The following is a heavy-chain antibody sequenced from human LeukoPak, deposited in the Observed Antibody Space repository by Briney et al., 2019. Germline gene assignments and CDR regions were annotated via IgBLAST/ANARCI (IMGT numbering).Heavy chain of an antibody. CDR1: GYTFTSYY. Sequence: ASVKVSCKASGYTFTSYYMHWVRQAPGQGLEWMVIINPSGGSTSYAQKFQGRVTMTRDTSTSTVYMELSSLRSEDTAVYYCARDSIRNNALDYWGQGTLVTVSS. J-gene: IGHJ4*02. CDR3: ARDSIRNNALDY. V-gene: IGHV1-46*01. D-gene: IGHD1/OR15-1a*01. CDR2: INPSGGST.